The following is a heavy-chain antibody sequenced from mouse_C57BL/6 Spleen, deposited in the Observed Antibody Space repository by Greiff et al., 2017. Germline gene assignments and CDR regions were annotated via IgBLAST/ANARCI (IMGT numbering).Heavy chain of an antibody. D-gene: IGHD2-2*01. Sequence: EVKLLESGPGLVKPSQSLSLTCSVTGYSITSGYYWNWIRQFPGNKLEWMGYISYDGSNNYNPSLKNRNSITRDTSKNQFFLKLNSVTTEDTATYYCAREGGYDPYAMDYWGQGTSVTVSS. CDR2: ISYDGSN. CDR3: AREGGYDPYAMDY. V-gene: IGHV3-6*01. J-gene: IGHJ4*01. CDR1: GYSITSGYY.